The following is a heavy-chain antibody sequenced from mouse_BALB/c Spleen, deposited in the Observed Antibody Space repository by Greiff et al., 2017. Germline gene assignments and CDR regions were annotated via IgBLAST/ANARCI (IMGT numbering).Heavy chain of an antibody. J-gene: IGHJ4*01. CDR1: GYSITSGYY. CDR3: ARGELSYAMDY. V-gene: IGHV3-6*02. CDR2: ISYDGSN. Sequence: EVQLVESGPGLVKPSQSLSLTCSVTGYSITSGYYWNWIRQFPGNKLEWMGYISYDGSNNYNPSLKNRISITRDTSKNQFFLKLNSVTTEDTATYYCARGELSYAMDYWGQGTSVTVSS.